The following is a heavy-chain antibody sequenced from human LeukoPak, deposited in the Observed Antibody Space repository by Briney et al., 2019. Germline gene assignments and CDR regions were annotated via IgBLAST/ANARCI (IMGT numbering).Heavy chain of an antibody. J-gene: IGHJ5*02. CDR3: ASVGGDEPQRKKNWFDP. D-gene: IGHD3-16*01. CDR2: IYYSGST. Sequence: SETLSLTCTVSGGSISSYYWSWIRQPPGKGLEWIGYIYYSGSTNYNPSLKSRVTISVDTSKNQFSLKLSSVTAADTAVYYCASVGGDEPQRKKNWFDPWGQGTLVTVSS. V-gene: IGHV4-59*12. CDR1: GGSISSYY.